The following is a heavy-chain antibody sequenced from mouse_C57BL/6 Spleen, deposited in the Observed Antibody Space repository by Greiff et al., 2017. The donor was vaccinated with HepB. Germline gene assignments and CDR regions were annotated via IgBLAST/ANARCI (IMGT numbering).Heavy chain of an antibody. J-gene: IGHJ1*03. V-gene: IGHV1-69*01. CDR3: ASDYSNYGFRYWYFDV. CDR2: IDPSDSYT. D-gene: IGHD2-5*01. Sequence: QVQLQQPGAELVMPGASVKLSCKASGYTFTSYWMHWVKQRPGQGLEWIGEIDPSDSYTNYNQKFKGKSTLTVDKSSSTAYMQLSSLTSEDSAVYYCASDYSNYGFRYWYFDVWGTGTTVTVSS. CDR1: GYTFTSYW.